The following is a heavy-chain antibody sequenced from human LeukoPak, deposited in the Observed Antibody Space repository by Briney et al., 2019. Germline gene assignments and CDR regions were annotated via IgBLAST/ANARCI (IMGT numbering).Heavy chain of an antibody. CDR3: SRGDYYYGSGSYFRYYYMDV. D-gene: IGHD3-10*01. Sequence: PGGSLRLSCAASGFIFGDYAMNWVRQAPGKGLEWIAFISSKGYDGTTEYAASVKGRFTLSRDDSNRIAYLQMNSLKTEDTAVYYCSRGDYYYGSGSYFRYYYMDVWDKGTTVTISS. CDR2: ISSKGYDGTT. J-gene: IGHJ6*03. V-gene: IGHV3-49*04. CDR1: GFIFGDYA.